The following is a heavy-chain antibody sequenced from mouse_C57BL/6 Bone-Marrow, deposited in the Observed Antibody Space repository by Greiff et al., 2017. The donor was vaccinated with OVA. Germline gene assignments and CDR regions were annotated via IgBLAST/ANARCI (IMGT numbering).Heavy chain of an antibody. V-gene: IGHV1-5*01. CDR3: TGGLRPAWFAY. CDR1: GYTFTSYW. Sequence: EVQLQQSGTVLARPGASVKMSCKTSGYTFTSYWMHWVKQRPGQGLEWLGAISPGNSDTSYNQKFKGKAKLTAVTSASTAYMELSSLTNEDSAVYYCTGGLRPAWFAYWGQGTLVTVSA. CDR2: ISPGNSDT. D-gene: IGHD1-2*01. J-gene: IGHJ3*01.